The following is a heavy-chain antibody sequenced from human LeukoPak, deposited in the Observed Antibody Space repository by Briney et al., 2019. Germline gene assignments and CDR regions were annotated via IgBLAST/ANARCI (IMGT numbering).Heavy chain of an antibody. CDR1: GFTFSNYA. V-gene: IGHV3-23*01. CDR2: ISEFGNDP. D-gene: IGHD3-10*01. J-gene: IGHJ5*02. Sequence: GGSLRLSCAASGFTFSNYATNWVRQAPGKGLEWVSSISEFGNDPSYADSVKGRFTISRDDSRNTLYLQMNSLRAEDTAVYYCAKQFVDVWGQGTLVTVSS. CDR3: AKQFVDV.